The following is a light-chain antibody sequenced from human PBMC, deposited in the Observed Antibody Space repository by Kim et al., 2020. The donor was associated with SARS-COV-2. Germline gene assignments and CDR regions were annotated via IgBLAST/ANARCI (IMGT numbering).Light chain of an antibody. Sequence: GQSFTTACTGTSRDVGGYNYVSWYQQHPGKAPKLMLFDVSQRPSGVSNRFSGSKSGNTASLTISGLQAEDEADYHCSSYTSSRTWVFGGGTQLTVL. CDR3: SSYTSSRTWV. CDR1: SRDVGGYNY. CDR2: DVS. J-gene: IGLJ3*02. V-gene: IGLV2-14*04.